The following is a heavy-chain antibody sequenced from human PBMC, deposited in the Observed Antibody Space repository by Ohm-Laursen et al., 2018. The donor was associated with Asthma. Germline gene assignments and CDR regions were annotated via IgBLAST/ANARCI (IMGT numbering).Heavy chain of an antibody. V-gene: IGHV3-21*01. CDR2: ISTASTFI. Sequence: SLRLSCTAAGYSFSLYSIHWIRQAPGKGLQWVASISTASTFIYYADSVRGRFTTSRDNAKNLVYLQMDSLRVDDTALYYCARDVMEWYLPAFDFWGQGTLVTVPS. CDR1: GYSFSLYS. D-gene: IGHD3-3*01. CDR3: ARDVMEWYLPAFDF. J-gene: IGHJ4*02.